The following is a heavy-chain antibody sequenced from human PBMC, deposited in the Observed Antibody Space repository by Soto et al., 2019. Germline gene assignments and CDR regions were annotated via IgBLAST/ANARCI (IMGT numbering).Heavy chain of an antibody. D-gene: IGHD3-10*01. CDR2: INPNSGGT. V-gene: IGHV1-2*04. Sequence: QVQLVQSGAEVKKPGASVKVSCKASGYTFTGYYMHWVRQAPGQGLEWMGWINPNSGGTNYAQKFQGWVTMTRDTSISTAYMELSRLRSDDTAVYYCARGSPRRFGVGYYYYYGMDVWGQGTTVTVSS. CDR1: GYTFTGYY. CDR3: ARGSPRRFGVGYYYYYGMDV. J-gene: IGHJ6*02.